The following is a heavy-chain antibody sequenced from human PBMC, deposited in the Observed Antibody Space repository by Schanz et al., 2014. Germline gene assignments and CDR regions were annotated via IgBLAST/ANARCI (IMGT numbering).Heavy chain of an antibody. J-gene: IGHJ4*02. Sequence: QVQLVESGGGVVQPGGSLRLSCAASGFTFSSYGMHWVRQAPGKGLEWVAFIRYDGSNNYYADSVKGRFTISRDNSKNPLYLQMNSLRAEDTAVYYCTKFETRTGTNYWGQGTLVTVSS. V-gene: IGHV3-30*02. CDR1: GFTFSSYG. D-gene: IGHD1-1*01. CDR2: IRYDGSNN. CDR3: TKFETRTGTNY.